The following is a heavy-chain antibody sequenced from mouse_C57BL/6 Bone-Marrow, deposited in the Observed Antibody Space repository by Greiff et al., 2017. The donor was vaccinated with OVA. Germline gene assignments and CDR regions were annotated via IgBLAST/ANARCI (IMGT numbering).Heavy chain of an antibody. CDR1: GFTFTDYY. J-gene: IGHJ2*01. CDR2: IRNKANGYTT. V-gene: IGHV7-3*01. D-gene: IGHD1-1*01. CDR3: ARIYGDFDY. Sequence: EVNLVESGGGLVQPGGSLSLSCAASGFTFTDYYMSWVRQPPGKALEWLGFIRNKANGYTTEYSASVKGRFTISRDNSQSILYLQMNALRAEDSATYYCARIYGDFDYWGQGTTLTVSS.